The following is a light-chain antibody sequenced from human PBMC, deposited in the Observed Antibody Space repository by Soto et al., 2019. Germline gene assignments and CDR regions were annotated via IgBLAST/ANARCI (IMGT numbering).Light chain of an antibody. J-gene: IGKJ4*01. CDR3: QQYDNLPLT. CDR1: QSLNSL. Sequence: DIQMTQSPTTLSASVGDKVNITCRASQSLNSLLAWYQQKPGRAPKLLIYDASTLESGVPSRFSGSGSGTDFTFTISSLQPEDIATYYCQQYDNLPLTFGGGTKVDI. CDR2: DAS. V-gene: IGKV1-5*01.